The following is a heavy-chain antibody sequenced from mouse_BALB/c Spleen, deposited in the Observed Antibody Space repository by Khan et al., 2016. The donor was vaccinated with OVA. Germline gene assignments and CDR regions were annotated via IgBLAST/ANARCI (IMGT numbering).Heavy chain of an antibody. D-gene: IGHD2-14*01. Sequence: VQLQESGAELARPGASVKMSCKASGYTFTSYTIHWIKKSPGQGLEWIGYINPSNGYTNYNQKFKDKATLTTDKSSTTAYLQLSSLTSDDSAVYNCVRDGAYHRNDGWFAYWGQGTLVTVSA. V-gene: IGHV1-4*01. CDR1: GYTFTSYT. CDR2: INPSNGYT. J-gene: IGHJ3*01. CDR3: VRDGAYHRNDGWFAY.